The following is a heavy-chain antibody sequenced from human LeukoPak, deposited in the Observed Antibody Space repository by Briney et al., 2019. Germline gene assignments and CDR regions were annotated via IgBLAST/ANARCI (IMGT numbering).Heavy chain of an antibody. CDR2: ISAYNGNT. D-gene: IGHD3-3*01. J-gene: IGHJ4*02. CDR3: ARALSDDFWSFYQDY. V-gene: IGHV1-18*01. Sequence: ASVRASCKASGYTFTSYGISWVRQAPGQGLEWLGWISAYNGNTNFTQKIQGRVTMTTDTSTSTAYMELRSLRSDDTAVYYCARALSDDFWSFYQDYWGQGTLVPVSS. CDR1: GYTFTSYG.